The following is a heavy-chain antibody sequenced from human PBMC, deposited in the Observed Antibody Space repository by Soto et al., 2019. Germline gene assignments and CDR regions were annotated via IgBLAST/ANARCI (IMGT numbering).Heavy chain of an antibody. CDR2: ISPDGRAT. CDR3: AKRRVAGSFYRAFDS. CDR1: GFTFSSSA. Sequence: EVQLLESGGGLVQPGGSLRLSCVTSGFTFSSSAMTWVRQAPGKGLEWVSVISPDGRATSYADCVKGRFTMSRDNSKNTLYLQMHSLRAEDTAIYYCAKRRVAGSFYRAFDSWGQGTLVTVSS. V-gene: IGHV3-23*01. J-gene: IGHJ4*02. D-gene: IGHD6-19*01.